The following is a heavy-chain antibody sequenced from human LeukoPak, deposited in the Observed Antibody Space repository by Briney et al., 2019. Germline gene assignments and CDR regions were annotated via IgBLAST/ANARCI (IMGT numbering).Heavy chain of an antibody. Sequence: SETLSLTCTVSGGSISSSSYSWGWIRQPPGKGLEWIGSIYYSGSTYYNPSLKSRVTISVDTSKNQFSLKLSSVTAADTAVYYCARPSHMSRYYFDYWGQGTLVTVSS. CDR1: GGSISSSSYS. D-gene: IGHD2-21*01. J-gene: IGHJ4*02. V-gene: IGHV4-39*01. CDR3: ARPSHMSRYYFDY. CDR2: IYYSGST.